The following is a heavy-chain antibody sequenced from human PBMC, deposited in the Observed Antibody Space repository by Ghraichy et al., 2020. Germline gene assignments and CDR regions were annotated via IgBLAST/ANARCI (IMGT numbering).Heavy chain of an antibody. J-gene: IGHJ6*02. CDR1: GFSFSKYS. CDR3: SKEIYSGNDDYYYAMDV. CDR2: ISANGRRK. V-gene: IGHV3-64D*06. Sequence: GGSLRLSCLVSGFSFSKYSVYWVRQAPGKGLEYVSTISANGRRKDYADSVKGRFTISRDNSKNTLYLQMSSLRREDTAVYYCSKEIYSGNDDYYYAMDVWGLGTPVTFSS. D-gene: IGHD5-12*01.